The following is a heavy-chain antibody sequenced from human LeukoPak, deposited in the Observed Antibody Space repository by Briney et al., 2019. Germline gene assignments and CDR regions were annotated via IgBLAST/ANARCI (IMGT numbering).Heavy chain of an antibody. Sequence: ASVKVSCKASGYTFSGYYMHWVRQAPGQGLEWMGWNSNSGGAKYAQKFQGRVTMTRDTSISTAYMELTSLKSDDTAVYYCARGIVGATGFDYWGQGTLVTVSS. D-gene: IGHD1-26*01. CDR1: GYTFSGYY. J-gene: IGHJ4*02. CDR3: ARGIVGATGFDY. CDR2: NSNSGGA. V-gene: IGHV1-2*02.